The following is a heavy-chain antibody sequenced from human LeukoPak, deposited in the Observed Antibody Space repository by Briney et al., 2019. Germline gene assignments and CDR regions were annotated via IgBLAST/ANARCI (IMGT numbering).Heavy chain of an antibody. V-gene: IGHV4-59*11. CDR1: GGSISSHY. J-gene: IGHJ5*02. D-gene: IGHD3-3*01. CDR2: IYYSGST. Sequence: SETLSLTCTVSGGSISSHYWSWIRQPPGKGLEWIGYIYYSGSTNYNPSLKSRDTISVDTSKNQFSLKLSSVTAADTAVYYCARVLTIFGVALVSMAFDPWGQGTLVTVSS. CDR3: ARVLTIFGVALVSMAFDP.